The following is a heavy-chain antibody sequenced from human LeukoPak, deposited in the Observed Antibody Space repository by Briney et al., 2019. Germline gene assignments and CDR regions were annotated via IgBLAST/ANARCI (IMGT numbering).Heavy chain of an antibody. Sequence: GGSLRLSCAASGFTFDSYSMNWVRQAPGKGLEWVSYISRSSSTIYYADSVKGRFTISRDNAKNSLYLQMNSLRAEDTAVYYCARDGPAGTGTNWGQGTLVTVSS. CDR1: GFTFDSYS. CDR3: ARDGPAGTGTN. J-gene: IGHJ4*02. D-gene: IGHD6-13*01. CDR2: ISRSSSTI. V-gene: IGHV3-48*04.